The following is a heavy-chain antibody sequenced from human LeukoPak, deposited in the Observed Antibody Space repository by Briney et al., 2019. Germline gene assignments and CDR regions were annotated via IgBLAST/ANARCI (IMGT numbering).Heavy chain of an antibody. CDR2: ISYDGSNK. J-gene: IGHJ4*02. CDR3: AGGGYFDSTWAFDY. CDR1: GFTFSSYS. D-gene: IGHD3-16*01. V-gene: IGHV3-30*03. Sequence: GGSLRLSCAASGFTFSSYSMHWVRQAPGKGLEWVAVISYDGSNKYYADSVKGRFTISRDNSKNTLYLQMNSLRAEDTAVYYCAGGGYFDSTWAFDYWGQGTLVTVSS.